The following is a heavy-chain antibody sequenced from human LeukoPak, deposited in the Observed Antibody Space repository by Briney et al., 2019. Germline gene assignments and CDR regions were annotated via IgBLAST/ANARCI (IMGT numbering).Heavy chain of an antibody. CDR2: ISSNGIST. CDR1: GFTFSNYA. Sequence: GSLRLSCAASGFTFSNYAIHWVRQAPGKGLEFVSSISSNGISTYYGNSVKGRFTISRDNSKNTLYLQMNSLRAEDTAVYYCARTLIEYSVSSCYFDYWGQGTLVTVSS. V-gene: IGHV3-64*01. CDR3: ARTLIEYSVSSCYFDY. D-gene: IGHD6-6*01. J-gene: IGHJ4*02.